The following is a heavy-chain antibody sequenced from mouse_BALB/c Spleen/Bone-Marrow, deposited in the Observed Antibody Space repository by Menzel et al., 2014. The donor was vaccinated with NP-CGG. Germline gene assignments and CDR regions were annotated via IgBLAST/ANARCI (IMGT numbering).Heavy chain of an antibody. CDR1: GFAFSSYD. V-gene: IGHV5-12-1*01. CDR2: ISSGGGST. D-gene: IGHD1-1*01. J-gene: IGHJ3*01. Sequence: VKLMESGGGLVKPGGSLKLSCAASGFAFSSYDMSWVRQTPEKRLEWVAYISSGGGSTYYSDTVKGRFTISRDNAKNTLYRQMSSLKSEDTAMYYCARQILRGFAYWGQGTLVTVSA. CDR3: ARQILRGFAY.